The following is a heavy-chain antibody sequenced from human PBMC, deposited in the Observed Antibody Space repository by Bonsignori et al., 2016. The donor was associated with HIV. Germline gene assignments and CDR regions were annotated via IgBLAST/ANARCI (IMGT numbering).Heavy chain of an antibody. J-gene: IGHJ4*02. CDR3: ARSPPYYYESYLFDY. CDR1: GFTFSNHA. Sequence: EVQMLESGGGLVQPGGSLRLSCAASGFTFSNHAMSWVRQAPGKGLEWVSAIGGRGGSTYYADSVKGRFTISRDNSNNILYLEVNSLRAEDTAVYYCARSPPYYYESYLFDYWGQGTRGHRLL. CDR2: IGGRGGST. V-gene: IGHV3-23*01. D-gene: IGHD3-22*01.